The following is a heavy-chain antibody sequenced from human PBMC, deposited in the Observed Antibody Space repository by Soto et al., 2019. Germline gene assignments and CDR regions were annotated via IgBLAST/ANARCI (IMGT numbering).Heavy chain of an antibody. CDR1: GFTFRSYG. CDR3: ARWGDYGDYFGTFDI. D-gene: IGHD4-17*01. V-gene: IGHV3-33*01. Sequence: QVQLVESGGGVVQPGRSLRLSCAASGFTFRSYGLHWVRQAPGKGLEWVAVIWYDGTNKFYADSVKGRFTISRDNSKNTLYLQMNSLRVEDTAVYYCARWGDYGDYFGTFDIWGQGTVVTVSS. CDR2: IWYDGTNK. J-gene: IGHJ3*02.